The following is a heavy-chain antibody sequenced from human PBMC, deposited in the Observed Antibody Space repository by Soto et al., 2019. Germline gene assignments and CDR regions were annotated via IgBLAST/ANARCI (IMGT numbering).Heavy chain of an antibody. D-gene: IGHD6-13*01. CDR2: IYYSGRT. CDR3: TRHEGGAAADRPLDY. J-gene: IGHJ4*02. V-gene: IGHV4-59*08. CDR1: GGSISSYY. Sequence: KASETLSLTCTVSGGSISSYYWSWIRQPPGKGLEWIGYIYYSGRTNNNPALKSRVAISVDTYKNQFSLKLSAVTAADTAVYYCTRHEGGAAADRPLDYWGQGNLVPVSS.